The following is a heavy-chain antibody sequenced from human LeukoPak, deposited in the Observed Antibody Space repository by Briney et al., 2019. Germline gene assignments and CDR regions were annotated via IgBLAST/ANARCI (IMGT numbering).Heavy chain of an antibody. CDR3: ARSLYDILTGYSGYYFDY. V-gene: IGHV5-51*01. D-gene: IGHD3-9*01. CDR2: IYPGDSDT. J-gene: IGHJ4*02. CDR1: GYSFSRYW. Sequence: GESLQISCKGSGYSFSRYWNGWVRQKPGKGLEWMGIIYPGDSDTRYSPSFQGQVTISADKSISTAYLQWSSLKASDTAMYYCARSLYDILTGYSGYYFDYWGQGTLVTVSS.